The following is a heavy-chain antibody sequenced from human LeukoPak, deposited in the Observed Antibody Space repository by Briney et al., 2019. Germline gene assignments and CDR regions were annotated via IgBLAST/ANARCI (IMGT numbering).Heavy chain of an antibody. CDR1: GLTFSSCW. CDR2: INQDGSGK. CDR3: ARDPDHGALDF. Sequence: GGSLRLSCAASGLTFSSCWMSWVRQAPGKGLEWVADINQDGSGKFYVDSMKGRFTVSRDNAKNSLYLQMNSLGAEDTAVYYCARDPDHGALDFWGQGTLVTVSS. J-gene: IGHJ4*02. D-gene: IGHD4-17*01. V-gene: IGHV3-7*01.